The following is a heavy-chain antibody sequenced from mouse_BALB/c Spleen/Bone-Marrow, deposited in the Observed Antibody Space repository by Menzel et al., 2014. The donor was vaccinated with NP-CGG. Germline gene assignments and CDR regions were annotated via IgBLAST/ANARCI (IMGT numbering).Heavy chain of an antibody. D-gene: IGHD1-1*01. J-gene: IGHJ2*01. CDR3: ARHGSSGFDY. V-gene: IGHV1-9*01. CDR2: ILPGNGNT. CDR1: GYTFSTYW. Sequence: QVHVKQSGAALLKPGASVKISCKATGYTFSTYWIEWVKQRPGHGLDWIGEILPGNGNTDYNEKFKGKATFTADTSSNTAYMQLSSLTSEDSAVFYCARHGSSGFDYWGQGTALTVSS.